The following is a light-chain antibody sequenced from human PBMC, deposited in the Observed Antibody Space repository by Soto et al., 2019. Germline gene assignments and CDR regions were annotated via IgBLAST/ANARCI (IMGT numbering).Light chain of an antibody. CDR3: SSYTGSSTYV. CDR1: SSDVGDYNY. Sequence: QSALTQPASVSGSPGQSITISCTGASSDVGDYNYVSWYQHHPGKAPKLLIYEVNNRPSGVSDRFSGSKSGNVASLTISWLQAEDEADYYCSSYTGSSTYVFGTGTKLTVL. J-gene: IGLJ1*01. CDR2: EVN. V-gene: IGLV2-14*01.